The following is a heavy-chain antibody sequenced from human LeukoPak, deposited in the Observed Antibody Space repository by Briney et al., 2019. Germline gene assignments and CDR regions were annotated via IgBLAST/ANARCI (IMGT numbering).Heavy chain of an antibody. CDR2: INHSGSP. CDR1: GGSISGYY. CDR3: ARGGGKSRIAAAGRLDY. V-gene: IGHV4-34*01. J-gene: IGHJ4*02. D-gene: IGHD6-13*01. Sequence: PSETLSLTCTVSGGSISGYYWSWIRQPPGKGLEWIGEINHSGSPNYNPSLKSRVTISVDTSKNQFSLKLSSVTAADTAVYYCARGGGKSRIAAAGRLDYWGQGTLVTVSS.